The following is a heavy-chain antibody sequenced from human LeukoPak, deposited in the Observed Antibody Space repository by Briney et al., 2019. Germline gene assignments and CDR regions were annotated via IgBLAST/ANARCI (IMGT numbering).Heavy chain of an antibody. V-gene: IGHV1-2*02. CDR1: GYTFTGYY. Sequence: ASVKVSCKASGYTFTGYYMHWVQQAPGQGLEWMGWINPNSGGTNYAQKFQGRVTMTRDTSISTAYMELSRLRSDDTAVYYCARDQVSGGGGTGNAMIVVVPAAILYYWGQGTLVTVSS. D-gene: IGHD2-2*02. CDR3: ARDQVSGGGGTGNAMIVVVPAAILYY. CDR2: INPNSGGT. J-gene: IGHJ4*02.